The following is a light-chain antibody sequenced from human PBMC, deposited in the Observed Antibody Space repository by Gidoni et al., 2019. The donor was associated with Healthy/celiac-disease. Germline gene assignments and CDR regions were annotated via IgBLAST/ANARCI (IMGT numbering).Light chain of an antibody. V-gene: IGKV3-20*01. CDR1: QSVSSSY. J-gene: IGKJ2*01. CDR3: QQYSSSPRYT. CDR2: GAS. Sequence: EIVLTQSPGTLSLSPGERATLACRASQSVSSSYLAWYQQKPGQAPRLLIYGASSRATGIPDRFSGSGSWTDFTLTISRLEPEEFAGYYCQQYSSSPRYTFGQGTKLEIK.